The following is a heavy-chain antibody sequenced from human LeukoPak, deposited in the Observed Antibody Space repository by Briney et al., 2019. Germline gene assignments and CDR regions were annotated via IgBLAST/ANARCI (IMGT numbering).Heavy chain of an antibody. CDR3: ARREMVAAAGTYDY. Sequence: GESLKISCKGSGYNFTSYWIGWVRQMPGKGLEWMGIVYPGDSDTRYSPSFQCQVTISADKSISTAYLQWSSLKASDTAMYYCARREMVAAAGTYDYWGQGTLVTVSS. CDR1: GYNFTSYW. D-gene: IGHD6-13*01. J-gene: IGHJ4*02. V-gene: IGHV5-51*01. CDR2: VYPGDSDT.